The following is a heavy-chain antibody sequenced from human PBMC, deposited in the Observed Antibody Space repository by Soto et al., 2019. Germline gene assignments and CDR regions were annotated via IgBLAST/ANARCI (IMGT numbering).Heavy chain of an antibody. J-gene: IGHJ6*02. CDR3: ARVERTLSTPFAYGMDV. V-gene: IGHV4-30-2*01. Sequence: QLQLQESGSGLVKPSQTLSLTCTVSGGSINSGGYSWIWIRQPPGKGLEWIGYIYHTGNNFYNPSLQSRVTISVDQSKNQFSLSLGSVTAADTAMYYCARVERTLSTPFAYGMDVWGQGTTVTVSS. D-gene: IGHD2-2*01. CDR2: IYHTGNN. CDR1: GGSINSGGYS.